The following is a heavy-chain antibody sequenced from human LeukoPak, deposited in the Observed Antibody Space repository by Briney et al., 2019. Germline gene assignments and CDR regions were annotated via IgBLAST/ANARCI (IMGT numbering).Heavy chain of an antibody. Sequence: GGSLRLSCAASGFTVSSNYMSWVRQAPGKGLEWVSGVSGSGGSTYYADSMKGRFTISRDNSKNTVYLQMNSLRAEDTAVYYCTKGSAVTTRYFDYWGQGTLVTVSS. V-gene: IGHV3-23*01. CDR1: GFTVSSNY. D-gene: IGHD4-11*01. CDR2: VSGSGGST. J-gene: IGHJ4*02. CDR3: TKGSAVTTRYFDY.